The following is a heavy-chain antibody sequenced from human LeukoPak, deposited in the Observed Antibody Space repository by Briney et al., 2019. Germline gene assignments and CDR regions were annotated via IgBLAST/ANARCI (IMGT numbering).Heavy chain of an antibody. CDR3: ARDRDYGGIDY. D-gene: IGHD4-23*01. J-gene: IGHJ4*02. CDR1: GGSISSRH. Sequence: SETLSLTCTVSGGSISSRHWSWIRQPPGRGLEWIGYIYYSGNTNYNPSLKSRVTISMDTSKNQFSLRLSSVTTADTAVYYCARDRDYGGIDYWGQGTLVTVSS. CDR2: IYYSGNT. V-gene: IGHV4-59*11.